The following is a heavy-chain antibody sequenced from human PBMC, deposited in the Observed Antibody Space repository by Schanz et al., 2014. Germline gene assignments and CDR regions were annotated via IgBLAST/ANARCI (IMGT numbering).Heavy chain of an antibody. J-gene: IGHJ4*02. CDR3: ARDRRFFDRDDLYYFDS. Sequence: QVHLVQSGAEVKRPGASVKVSCKASEYSFTSYSMHWVRQAPGQRLEWMGWINTGSGDTKYSQNFQGRVTMTTDTSTSTAYIALTDLRSDDTAVYYCARDRRFFDRDDLYYFDSWGQGTLVTVSS. CDR2: INTGSGDT. D-gene: IGHD3-3*01. CDR1: EYSFTSYS. V-gene: IGHV1-3*04.